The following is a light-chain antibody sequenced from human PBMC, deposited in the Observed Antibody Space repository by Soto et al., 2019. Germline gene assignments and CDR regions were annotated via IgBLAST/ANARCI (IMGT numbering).Light chain of an antibody. CDR2: GVS. Sequence: EIVLTQSPGTLSLSPGEGATLSCRASQSVSSSYLAWYQQKPGQAPRLLIYGVSSRATGIPDRFSGSGSGTDFTVTISRLEPEDFAVHYCQHYGSSPITFGQGTRLEIK. CDR3: QHYGSSPIT. J-gene: IGKJ5*01. CDR1: QSVSSSY. V-gene: IGKV3-20*01.